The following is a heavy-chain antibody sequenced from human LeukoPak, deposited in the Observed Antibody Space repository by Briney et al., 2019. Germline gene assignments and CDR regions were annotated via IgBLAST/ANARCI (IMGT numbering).Heavy chain of an antibody. CDR1: GGSFSGYY. D-gene: IGHD4-17*01. CDR3: ARAATVTDFDY. Sequence: SETLSLTFAVYGGSFSGYYWSWIRQPPGKGLEWIGEINHSGSTNYNPSLKGRVTISVDTSKNQFSLKLSSVTAADTAVYYCARAATVTDFDYWGQGTLVTVSS. V-gene: IGHV4-34*01. CDR2: INHSGST. J-gene: IGHJ4*02.